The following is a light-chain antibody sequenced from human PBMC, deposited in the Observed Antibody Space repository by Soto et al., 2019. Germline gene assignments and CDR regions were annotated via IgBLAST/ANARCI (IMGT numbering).Light chain of an antibody. Sequence: QSVLTQPASVSGSPGQSITISCTGTSSDVGGYNFVSWYQQHPGKAPKLIIYEVGNRPSGVSDRFSGSKSGNTASLTISGLQADDEADYYCNPYTSSDTLIFGGGTKLTVL. CDR2: EVG. J-gene: IGLJ2*01. CDR1: SSDVGGYNF. CDR3: NPYTSSDTLI. V-gene: IGLV2-14*01.